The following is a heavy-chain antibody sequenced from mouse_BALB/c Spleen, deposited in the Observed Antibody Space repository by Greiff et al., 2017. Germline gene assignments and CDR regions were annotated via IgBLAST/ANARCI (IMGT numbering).Heavy chain of an antibody. Sequence: VQLQQSGAELVRSGASVKLSCTASGFNIKDYYMHWVKQRPEQGLEWIGWIDPENGDTEYAPKFQGKATMTADTSSNTAYLQLSSLTSEDTAVYDCKAIYDGYQYCAMDYWGQGTSVTVSA. V-gene: IGHV14-4*02. CDR3: KAIYDGYQYCAMDY. J-gene: IGHJ4*01. CDR1: GFNIKDYY. D-gene: IGHD2-3*01. CDR2: IDPENGDT.